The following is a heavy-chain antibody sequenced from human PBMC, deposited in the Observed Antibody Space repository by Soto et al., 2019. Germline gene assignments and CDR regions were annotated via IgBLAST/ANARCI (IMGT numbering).Heavy chain of an antibody. CDR1: RFSFSATW. V-gene: IGHV3-15*01. J-gene: IGHJ1*01. D-gene: IGHD3-3*02. Sequence: PGGSLRLSCVAARFSFSATWLSWVRQAPGKGLEWLGRIKSKTDGGIIDYAAPVKGRFSISRDDSKNTMWLQMNSLQGEDTGVYYGTTEPRWEGQHFNYWGQGTLVTVSS. CDR3: TTEPRWEGQHFNY. CDR2: IKSKTDGGII.